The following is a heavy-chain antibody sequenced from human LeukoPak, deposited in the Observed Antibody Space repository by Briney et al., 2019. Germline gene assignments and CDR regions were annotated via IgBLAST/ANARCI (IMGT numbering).Heavy chain of an antibody. CDR3: ARDARYSYGQNDAFDI. D-gene: IGHD5-18*01. CDR1: GYTFITYD. CDR2: MNPNSGNT. V-gene: IGHV1-8*01. Sequence: EASVKVSCKASGYTFITYDINWVRQATGQGLEWMGWMNPNSGNTGYAQKFQGRVTMTRNTSISTAYMELSSLRSDDTAVYYCARDARYSYGQNDAFDIWGQGTMVTVSS. J-gene: IGHJ3*02.